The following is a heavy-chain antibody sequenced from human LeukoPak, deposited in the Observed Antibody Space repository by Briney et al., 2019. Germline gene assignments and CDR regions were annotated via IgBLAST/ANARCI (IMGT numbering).Heavy chain of an antibody. J-gene: IGHJ4*02. CDR3: ARRTMSAFDS. CDR2: ISGSGNGT. V-gene: IGHV3-23*01. CDR1: GFTFRTYA. D-gene: IGHD5-24*01. Sequence: GGSLRLSCTASGFTFRTYAMNWVRQAPVKGLEWLSGISGSGNGTYYADSVKGRFTISRDNSKNMVYLQMNSLTVEDAATYYCARRTMSAFDSWGQGTLLIVSS.